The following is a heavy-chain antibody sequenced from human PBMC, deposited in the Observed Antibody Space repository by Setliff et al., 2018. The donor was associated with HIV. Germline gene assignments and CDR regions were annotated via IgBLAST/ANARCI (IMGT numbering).Heavy chain of an antibody. CDR1: GFTFTTFG. Sequence: WASVKVSCKADGFTFTTFGMSWVRQAPGQGLEWMGWINTNTGNATYAQGFTGRFVFSLDTSVSTAYLEISSLEAEDTAVYFCARVRTSYNFWVGDVFDPWGQGTLVTVSS. J-gene: IGHJ5*02. CDR3: ARVRTSYNFWVGDVFDP. V-gene: IGHV7-4-1*02. CDR2: INTNTGNA. D-gene: IGHD1-1*01.